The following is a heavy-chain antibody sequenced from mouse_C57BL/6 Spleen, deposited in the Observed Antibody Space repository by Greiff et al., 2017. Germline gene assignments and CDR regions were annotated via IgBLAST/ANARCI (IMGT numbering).Heavy chain of an antibody. CDR1: GYTFTSYW. V-gene: IGHV1-61*01. Sequence: QVQLQQPGAELVRPGSSVKLSCKASGYTFTSYWMDWVKQRPGQGLEWIGNIYPSDSETHYNQKFKDKATLTVDKSSSTAYMQLSSLTSEDSAVYYCARGTTVVEGAWFAYWGQGTLVTVSA. CDR3: ARGTTVVEGAWFAY. D-gene: IGHD1-1*01. J-gene: IGHJ3*01. CDR2: IYPSDSET.